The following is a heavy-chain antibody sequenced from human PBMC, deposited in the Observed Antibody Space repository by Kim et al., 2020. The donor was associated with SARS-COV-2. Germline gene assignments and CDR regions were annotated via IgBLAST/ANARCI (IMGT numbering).Heavy chain of an antibody. CDR2: ISWNSGTI. V-gene: IGHV3-9*01. J-gene: IGHJ5*02. D-gene: IGHD2-2*01. CDR3: AKHGGYCSSTSCYGIVNWFDP. Sequence: GGSLRLSCAASGFTFGDYAIHGVRQAPGKGLEWVSGISWNSGTIGYADSVKGRFTISRDNAKNSLYLQMISLRAEDTALYYGAKHGGYCSSTSCYGIVNWFDPWGQGTLVTVSS. CDR1: GFTFGDYA.